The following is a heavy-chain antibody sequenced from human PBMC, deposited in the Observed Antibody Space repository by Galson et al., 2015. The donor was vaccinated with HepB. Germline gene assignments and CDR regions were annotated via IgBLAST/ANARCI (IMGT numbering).Heavy chain of an antibody. CDR3: TREGGEGFDP. Sequence: SLRLSCAASGFAFSTYWMSWVRQAPGKGLEWVGRIKSKIDGGTTDYAAPVKGRFTISRDDSKNTLFLQMNSLKSEDTAVYYCTREGGEGFDPWGQGTLVTVSS. D-gene: IGHD3-16*01. J-gene: IGHJ5*02. CDR1: GFAFSTYW. CDR2: IKSKIDGGTT. V-gene: IGHV3-15*01.